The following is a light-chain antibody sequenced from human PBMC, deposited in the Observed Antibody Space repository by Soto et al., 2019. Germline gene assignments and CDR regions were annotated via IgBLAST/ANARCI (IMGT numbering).Light chain of an antibody. CDR3: QESYNPPGT. J-gene: IGKJ3*01. CDR2: AAS. Sequence: DIQMMQAPSSLSASVGDRVTVSCRATQTISRYLNWYQQKPGQAPTLLIHAASSLQRGVPSRFSGSGSGTDFNLTISSLQPEDFATYYCQESYNPPGTFGPGTKVDMK. V-gene: IGKV1-39*01. CDR1: QTISRY.